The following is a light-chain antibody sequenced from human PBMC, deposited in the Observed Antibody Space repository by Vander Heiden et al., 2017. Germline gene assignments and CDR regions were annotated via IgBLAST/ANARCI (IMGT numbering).Light chain of an antibody. CDR2: GAS. J-gene: IGKJ5*01. CDR1: QSVSSN. Sequence: EIVMTQPPATLSVSPGESATLSCRASQSVSSNLAWYQQKPGQAPRLLIYGASTRATGIPARFSGSGSGTEFTLTISSLQSEDFAVYYCQQYNNWLITFGQGTRLEIK. CDR3: QQYNNWLIT. V-gene: IGKV3-15*01.